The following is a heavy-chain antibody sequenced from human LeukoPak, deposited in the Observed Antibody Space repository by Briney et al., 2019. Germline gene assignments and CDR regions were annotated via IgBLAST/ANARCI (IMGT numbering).Heavy chain of an antibody. CDR1: GFTFSSYS. Sequence: PGGSLRLSCAASGFTFSSYSMNWVRQAPGKGLEWVSYISSSSSTIYYADSVKGRFIISRDNAKNSLYLQMNSLRAEDTAVYYCASLAYYDFWSGYYTGDYWGQGTLVTVSS. CDR2: ISSSSSTI. D-gene: IGHD3-3*01. V-gene: IGHV3-48*01. CDR3: ASLAYYDFWSGYYTGDY. J-gene: IGHJ4*02.